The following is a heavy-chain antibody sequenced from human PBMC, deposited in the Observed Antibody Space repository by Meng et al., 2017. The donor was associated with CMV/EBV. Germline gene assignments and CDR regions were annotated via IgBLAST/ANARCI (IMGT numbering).Heavy chain of an antibody. J-gene: IGHJ3*02. Sequence: SCTVSGGSISSGDYYWSWIRQPPGKGLEWIGYIYYSGSTYYNPSLKSRVTISVDTSKNQFSLKLSSVTAADTAVYYCARGMVNTYCSSTSCLDAFDIWGQGTMVTVSS. CDR1: GGSISSGDYY. CDR3: ARGMVNTYCSSTSCLDAFDI. V-gene: IGHV4-30-4*08. CDR2: IYYSGST. D-gene: IGHD2-2*01.